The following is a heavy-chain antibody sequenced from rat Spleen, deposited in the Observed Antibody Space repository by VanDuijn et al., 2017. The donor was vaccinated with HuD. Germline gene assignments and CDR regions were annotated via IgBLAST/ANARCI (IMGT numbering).Heavy chain of an antibody. CDR2: ITNASGRT. CDR3: ARGGFFRF. D-gene: IGHD1-6*01. Sequence: EVQLVESGGGLVLPGRSLKLSCVTSGFTFNYYWMTWIRQAPGKGLEWVASITNASGRTYYPDSVKGRFTISRDTAQNTIYLQMNSLRSEDTATYYCARGGFFRFWGQGVMVTVSS. J-gene: IGHJ2*01. CDR1: GFTFNYYW. V-gene: IGHV5-31*01.